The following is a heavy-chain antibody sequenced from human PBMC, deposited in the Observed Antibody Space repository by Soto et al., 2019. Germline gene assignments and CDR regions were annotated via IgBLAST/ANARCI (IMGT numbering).Heavy chain of an antibody. V-gene: IGHV3-30*03. J-gene: IGHJ4*02. CDR1: GFTFSIYG. Sequence: GGSLRLSCVASGFTFSIYGMHWVRQAPGKGLEWVAIISYDGSNTYYADSVKGRFTISRDNAQNSLFLLMNSLRAEDTAVYYCARDKDWAFDDWGQGTLVTVSS. CDR3: ARDKDWAFDD. CDR2: ISYDGSNT. D-gene: IGHD3-9*01.